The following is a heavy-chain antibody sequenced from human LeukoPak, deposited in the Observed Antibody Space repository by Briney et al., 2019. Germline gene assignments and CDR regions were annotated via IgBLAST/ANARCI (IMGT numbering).Heavy chain of an antibody. CDR1: GGSFSGYY. CDR3: ARSHKYVPYYYDSSGDAFDI. J-gene: IGHJ3*02. Sequence: PSETLSLTCAVYGGSFSGYYWSWIRQPPGKGLEWIGEINHSGSTNYNPSLKSRVTISVDTSKNQFSLKLSSVTAADTAVYYCARSHKYVPYYYDSSGDAFDIWGQGTMVTVSS. D-gene: IGHD3-22*01. V-gene: IGHV4-34*01. CDR2: INHSGST.